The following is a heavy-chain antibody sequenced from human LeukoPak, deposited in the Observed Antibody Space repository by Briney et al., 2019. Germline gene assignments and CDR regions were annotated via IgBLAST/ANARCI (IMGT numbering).Heavy chain of an antibody. CDR3: ARDQYSSGSYLF. D-gene: IGHD6-19*01. CDR2: ITPDSGGT. J-gene: IGHJ3*01. CDR1: GYSFIGYS. Sequence: ASVKVSCKTSGYSFIGYSIHWLRQAPGQGLEWMGWITPDSGGTNSAQKFQGRVTLTRDTSISTAYMELTRLTSDDTAVYYCARDQYSSGSYLFWGQGTMVTVSS. V-gene: IGHV1-2*02.